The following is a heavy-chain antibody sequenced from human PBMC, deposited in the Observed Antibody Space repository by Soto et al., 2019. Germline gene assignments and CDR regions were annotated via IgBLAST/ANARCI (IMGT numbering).Heavy chain of an antibody. CDR1: GFTYTDFA. CDR2: ISYDGSDK. CDR3: ARRAWDSYYAIDV. D-gene: IGHD3-22*01. J-gene: IGHJ6*02. Sequence: VQLVESGGGEVQPGRSLRLSCAASGFTYTDFALHWVRQAPGKGLEWVAIISYDGSDKYYADSVKGRFAISRDKPKNTLYLIMNSLRPEDTAAYFCARRAWDSYYAIDVWGQGTTVTVFS. V-gene: IGHV3-30*09.